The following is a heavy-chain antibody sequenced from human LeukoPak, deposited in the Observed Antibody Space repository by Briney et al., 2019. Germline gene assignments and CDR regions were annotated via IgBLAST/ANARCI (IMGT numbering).Heavy chain of an antibody. Sequence: HTGGSLRLSCAASGFTFISYAMSWVRQTPGKGLEWVSTISGGGANTFYADSVQGRFTISRDLSKSSLYLQMNSLRDEDTAVYFCARNSGIALDYWGQGILVTVSS. J-gene: IGHJ4*02. D-gene: IGHD3-10*01. V-gene: IGHV3-23*01. CDR2: ISGGGANT. CDR3: ARNSGIALDY. CDR1: GFTFISYA.